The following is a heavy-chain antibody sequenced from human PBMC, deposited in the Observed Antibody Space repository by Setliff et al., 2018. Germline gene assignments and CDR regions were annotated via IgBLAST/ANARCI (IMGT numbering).Heavy chain of an antibody. J-gene: IGHJ3*02. V-gene: IGHV4-61*02. Sequence: SETLSLTCTVSGASISSDSYYWSWIRQPAGKGLEWIGRISTSESSNYNPSLNSRVTISLDTSKNQFSLKLSSVTAADAAVYYCARTMVQTKLRAFDIWGQGAMVTVSS. CDR2: ISTSESS. CDR3: ARTMVQTKLRAFDI. CDR1: GASISSDSYY. D-gene: IGHD3-10*01.